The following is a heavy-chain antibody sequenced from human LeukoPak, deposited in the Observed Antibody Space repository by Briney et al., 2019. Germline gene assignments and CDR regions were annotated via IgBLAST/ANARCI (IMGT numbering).Heavy chain of an antibody. CDR3: ARTRTELRYFDWLSPTPYYMDV. Sequence: GGSLRLSCTVSGFTVSSNSMSWVRQAPGKGLEWVSFIYSDNTHYSDSVKGRFTISRDNSKNTLYLQMNSLRAEDTAVYYCARTRTELRYFDWLSPTPYYMDVWGKGTTVTISS. CDR1: GFTVSSNS. V-gene: IGHV3-53*01. CDR2: IYSDNT. J-gene: IGHJ6*03. D-gene: IGHD3-9*01.